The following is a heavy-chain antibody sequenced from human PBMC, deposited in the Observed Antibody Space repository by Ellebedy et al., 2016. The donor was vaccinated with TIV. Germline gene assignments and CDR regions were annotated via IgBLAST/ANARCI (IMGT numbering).Heavy chain of an antibody. V-gene: IGHV3-30-3*01. CDR1: GFTFSSYA. Sequence: GGSLRLSXAASGFTFSSYAMHWVRQAPGKGLEWVAVISYDGSNKYYADSVKGRFTISRDNSKNTLYLQMNSLRAEDTAVYYCARALGGHTYYYDSSGYTGGYWGQGTLVTVSS. CDR3: ARALGGHTYYYDSSGYTGGY. D-gene: IGHD3-22*01. J-gene: IGHJ4*02. CDR2: ISYDGSNK.